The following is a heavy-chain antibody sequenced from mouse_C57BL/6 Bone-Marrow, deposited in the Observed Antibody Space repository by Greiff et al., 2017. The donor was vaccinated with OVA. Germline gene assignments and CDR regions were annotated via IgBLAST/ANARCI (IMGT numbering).Heavy chain of an antibody. D-gene: IGHD1-1*01. J-gene: IGHJ4*01. CDR2: IYPRSGNT. Sequence: VQLQQSGAELARPGASVKLSCKASGYTFTSYGISWVKQRTGPGLEWIGEIYPRSGNTYYNEQFKGKATLTADKSSSPAYMELRSLTSEDSSVYFCARRTTVASYAMDYWGQGTSVTVSS. CDR3: ARRTTVASYAMDY. CDR1: GYTFTSYG. V-gene: IGHV1-81*01.